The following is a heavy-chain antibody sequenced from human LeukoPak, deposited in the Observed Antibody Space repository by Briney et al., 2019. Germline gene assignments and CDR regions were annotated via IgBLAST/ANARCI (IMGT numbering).Heavy chain of an antibody. J-gene: IGHJ4*02. V-gene: IGHV3-23*01. Sequence: GGSLRLSCAVSGITLSNYGMSWVRQAPGKGLEWVAGISGSGGTTNYADSVKGRFTISRDNPKDTLFLHMNSLRAEDTAVYFCAKRGVVIRVILVGFHKEAYYFDSWGQGALVTVSS. CDR2: ISGSGGTT. D-gene: IGHD3-22*01. CDR3: AKRGVVIRVILVGFHKEAYYFDS. CDR1: GITLSNYG.